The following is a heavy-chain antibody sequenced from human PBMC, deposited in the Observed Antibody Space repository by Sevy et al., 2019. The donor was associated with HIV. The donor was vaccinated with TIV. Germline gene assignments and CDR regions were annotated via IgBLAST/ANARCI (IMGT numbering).Heavy chain of an antibody. CDR1: GFTFSSYA. J-gene: IGHJ3*02. CDR3: AGDSNIAFDI. V-gene: IGHV3-30-3*01. CDR2: ISYDGSNK. Sequence: GGSLRLSCAASGFTFSSYAMHWVRQAPGKGLDWVAVISYDGSNKYYADSVKGRFTISRDNSKNTLYLQMNSLRAEDTAGYYWAGDSNIAFDIWGQGTMVTVSS. D-gene: IGHD5-12*01.